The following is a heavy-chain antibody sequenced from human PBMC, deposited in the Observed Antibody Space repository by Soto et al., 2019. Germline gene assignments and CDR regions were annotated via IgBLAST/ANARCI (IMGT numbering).Heavy chain of an antibody. V-gene: IGHV1-24*01. CDR1: GHTLTEFS. J-gene: IGHJ4*02. CDR3: ARCHRGLRCHLDS. Sequence: ASVKVSCKISGHTLTEFSIHWVRQAPGKGLEWMGGFDPEGGEAIYAQKWHGRVTVTEDTVTDTAYMELSSLKSDDTAVYFCARCHRGLRCHLDSWGQGTLVTVSS. CDR2: FDPEGGEA. D-gene: IGHD2-8*01.